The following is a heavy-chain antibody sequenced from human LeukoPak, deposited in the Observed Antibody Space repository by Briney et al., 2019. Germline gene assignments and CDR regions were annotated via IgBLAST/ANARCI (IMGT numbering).Heavy chain of an antibody. J-gene: IGHJ6*02. Sequence: SQTLSLTCAVYGGSFSGYYWSWIRQPPGKGLEWIGEINHSGSTNYNPSLKSRVTISVDTSKNQFSLKLSSVTAADTAVYYCARGRGYSYGYYYYYYGMDVWGQGTTVTVSS. CDR3: ARGRGYSYGYYYYYYGMDV. D-gene: IGHD5-18*01. CDR2: INHSGST. V-gene: IGHV4-34*01. CDR1: GGSFSGYY.